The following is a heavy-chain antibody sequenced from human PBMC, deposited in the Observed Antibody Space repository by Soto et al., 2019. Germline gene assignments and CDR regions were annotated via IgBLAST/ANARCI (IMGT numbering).Heavy chain of an antibody. D-gene: IGHD6-13*01. Sequence: QVQLVQSGGELKKPGASVKVSCKASGYTFTNYAISWVRQAPGRGLEWMGWVNTYNGNPNCAQIFQGRVTMTTDTSTGTAYMGLRSLKSDDSAIYYCARDSQYSTSWQRFDSWGQGTLVTVSS. V-gene: IGHV1-18*01. J-gene: IGHJ4*02. CDR1: GYTFTNYA. CDR2: VNTYNGNP. CDR3: ARDSQYSTSWQRFDS.